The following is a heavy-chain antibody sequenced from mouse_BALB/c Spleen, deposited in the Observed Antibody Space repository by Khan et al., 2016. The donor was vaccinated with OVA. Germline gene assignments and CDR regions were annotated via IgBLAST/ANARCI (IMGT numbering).Heavy chain of an antibody. J-gene: IGHJ3*01. CDR1: GYAFSSYW. CDR3: ASLGYWVAY. D-gene: IGHD2-14*01. Sequence: QVQLKQSGAELVRPGSSVKISCKASGYAFSSYWMNWVKQRPGQGLEWIGQIYPGDGNTHYNGNFKGKATLTADKSSSTAYMQLSSLTSDDSAVYFFASLGYWVAYWGQGTLVTVSA. CDR2: IYPGDGNT. V-gene: IGHV1-80*01.